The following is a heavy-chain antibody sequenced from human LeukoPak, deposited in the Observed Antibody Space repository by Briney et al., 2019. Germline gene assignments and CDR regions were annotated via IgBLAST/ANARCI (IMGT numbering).Heavy chain of an antibody. Sequence: GGSLRLSCAASGFTFNTYSMNWVRQAPGEGLEWVSSISSSSSYISYADSVRGRFTISRDNAKNSLYLQMNSLRAEDTAVYYCARGSLYSDFWSGPDYWGQGTLVTVSS. V-gene: IGHV3-21*01. CDR3: ARGSLYSDFWSGPDY. CDR2: ISSSSSYI. J-gene: IGHJ4*02. D-gene: IGHD3-3*01. CDR1: GFTFNTYS.